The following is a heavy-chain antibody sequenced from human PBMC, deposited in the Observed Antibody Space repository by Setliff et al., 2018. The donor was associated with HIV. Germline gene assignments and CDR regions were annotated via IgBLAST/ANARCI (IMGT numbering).Heavy chain of an antibody. CDR3: AKAWGSGYPSFESALRFDV. CDR1: GFTFSGYW. Sequence: GGSLRLSCAASGFTFSGYWMSWVRRPPGRGLEWVSATTSNGRTTDYAESVRGRFTLSRDNSGNTLYLQMTSLRAEDTAIYYCAKAWGSGYPSFESALRFDVWGQGTLVTVSS. J-gene: IGHJ4*02. CDR2: TTSNGRTT. D-gene: IGHD3-3*01. V-gene: IGHV3-23*01.